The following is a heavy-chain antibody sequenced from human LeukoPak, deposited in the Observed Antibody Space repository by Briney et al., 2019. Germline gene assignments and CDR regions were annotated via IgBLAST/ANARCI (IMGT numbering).Heavy chain of an antibody. D-gene: IGHD3-3*01. CDR3: ARADGGPNTIFGVPLIDY. J-gene: IGHJ4*02. Sequence: PSETLSLTCTVSGGSISSSSYYWSWIRQHPGKGLEWIGYIYYSGSTYYNPSLKSRVTISVDTSKNQFSLKLSSVTAADTAVYYCARADGGPNTIFGVPLIDYWGQGTLVTVSS. V-gene: IGHV4-31*03. CDR1: GGSISSSSYY. CDR2: IYYSGST.